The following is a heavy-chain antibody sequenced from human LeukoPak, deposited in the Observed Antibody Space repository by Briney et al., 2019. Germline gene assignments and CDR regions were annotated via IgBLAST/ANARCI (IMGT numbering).Heavy chain of an antibody. Sequence: GESLKISCKGSGYSFTSYWISWVRQMPGKGLEWMGRIDPSDSYTNHSPAFQGHVTISADKSISTAYLQWSSLKALDIAMYYCARQGSFNYGMDVWGQGTTVTVSS. CDR1: GYSFTSYW. J-gene: IGHJ6*02. V-gene: IGHV5-10-1*01. CDR2: IDPSDSYT. CDR3: ARQGSFNYGMDV. D-gene: IGHD6-13*01.